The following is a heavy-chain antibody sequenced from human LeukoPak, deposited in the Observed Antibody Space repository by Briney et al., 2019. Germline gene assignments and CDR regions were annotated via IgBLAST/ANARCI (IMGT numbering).Heavy chain of an antibody. CDR2: ISYDGSNK. D-gene: IGHD2-15*01. J-gene: IGHJ4*02. Sequence: GGSLRLSCAASGFTFSSYAMHWVHQAPGKGLEWVAIISYDGSNKYYADSVKGRFIISRDNSKNTLYLQMNSLRAGDTAVYYCARGPRDIVVVDAHYFDYWGQGTLVTVSS. CDR3: ARGPRDIVVVDAHYFDY. V-gene: IGHV3-30-3*01. CDR1: GFTFSSYA.